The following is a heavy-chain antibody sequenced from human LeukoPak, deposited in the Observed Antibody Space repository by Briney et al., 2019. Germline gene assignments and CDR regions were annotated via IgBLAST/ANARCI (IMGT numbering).Heavy chain of an antibody. Sequence: SETLSLTRTVSGGSINTYYWSWIWQPPGKGLEWIGYIHYSGSAKYNPSLKSRVTISVDTSKNQFSLKLSSVTAADTAVYYCARSYGSGNYFDYWGQGTLVTVSS. CDR3: ARSYGSGNYFDY. CDR2: IHYSGSA. J-gene: IGHJ4*02. CDR1: GGSINTYY. D-gene: IGHD3-10*01. V-gene: IGHV4-59*01.